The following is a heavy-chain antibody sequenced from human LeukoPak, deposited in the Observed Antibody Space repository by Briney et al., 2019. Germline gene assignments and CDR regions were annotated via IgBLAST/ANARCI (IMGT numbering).Heavy chain of an antibody. D-gene: IGHD3-10*01. CDR2: ISGTGDSI. Sequence: PGGSLRLSCAASGFTFSSYSLYRVRQAPGKGLECVSGISGTGDSIYYAKSVKGRFTISRDNSNNTLYLQMGSLRPEDMALYYCARRKPSSYGFDSWGQGTLVTVSS. J-gene: IGHJ4*02. CDR3: ARRKPSSYGFDS. CDR1: GFTFSSYS. V-gene: IGHV3-64*01.